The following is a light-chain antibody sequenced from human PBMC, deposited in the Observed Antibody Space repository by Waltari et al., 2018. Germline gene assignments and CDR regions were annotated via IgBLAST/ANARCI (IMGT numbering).Light chain of an antibody. CDR1: SSDVGSYNL. Sequence: QSALTQPASVSGSPGQSITISCTGTSSDVGSYNLVSWYQQHPGQAPKLMIYEVSKRPAGVSNRFSGSKSGNTASLTSSGLQAEDEADYYCCSYAGSSTFVFGGGTKLTVL. CDR2: EVS. V-gene: IGLV2-23*02. CDR3: CSYAGSSTFV. J-gene: IGLJ2*01.